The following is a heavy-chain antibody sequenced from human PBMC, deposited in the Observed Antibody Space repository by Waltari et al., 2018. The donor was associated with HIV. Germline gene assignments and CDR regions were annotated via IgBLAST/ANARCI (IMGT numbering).Heavy chain of an antibody. CDR3: ARDLIARRDDSRAFDI. CDR2: MSSSSSYI. CDR1: GSPFIICS. J-gene: IGHJ3*02. D-gene: IGHD3-22*01. Sequence: EVQQVESGGGMVKPGGSLCRSCGASGSPFIICSITWVRQAPGTGLEGVSSMSSSSSYIYYADSVKGLFTISRDNAKNSLYLQMNSLRAEDTAVYYCARDLIARRDDSRAFDIWGQGTMVTVSS. V-gene: IGHV3-21*01.